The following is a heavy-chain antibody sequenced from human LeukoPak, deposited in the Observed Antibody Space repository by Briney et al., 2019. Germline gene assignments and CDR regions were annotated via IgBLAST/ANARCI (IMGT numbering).Heavy chain of an antibody. CDR3: ARAAYSSSPDY. CDR2: ISPSSSSI. D-gene: IGHD6-13*01. J-gene: IGHJ4*02. CDR1: GFTFSRYS. Sequence: GGSLRLSCAASGFTFSRYSMNWVRQAPGKGLEWVSYISPSSSSIHYADSVKGRFTISRDNAKNSLYMQMSSLRDEDTAVYYCARAAYSSSPDYWGQGTLVTVSS. V-gene: IGHV3-48*02.